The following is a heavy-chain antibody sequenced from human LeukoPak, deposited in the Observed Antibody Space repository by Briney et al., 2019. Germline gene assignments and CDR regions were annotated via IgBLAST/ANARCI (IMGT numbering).Heavy chain of an antibody. CDR1: GFTFNSHW. CDR3: ARDSGTGDFDY. CDR2: ISQDGSEK. D-gene: IGHD7-27*01. V-gene: IGHV3-7*01. J-gene: IGHJ4*02. Sequence: GGSLRLSCAASGFTFNSHWMNWVRQAPGKGLQWVAHISQDGSEKYYVDSVKGRFTISRDNTKNSLYLQMSSLRAEDTAVYYCARDSGTGDFDYWGQGTLVTVSS.